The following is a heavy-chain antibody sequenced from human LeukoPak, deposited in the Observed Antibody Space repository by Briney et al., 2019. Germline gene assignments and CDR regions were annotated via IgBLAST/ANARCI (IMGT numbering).Heavy chain of an antibody. CDR1: GFTFSTYA. D-gene: IGHD4-23*01. CDR2: ILYDGSNK. V-gene: IGHV3-30*04. CDR3: AKLGGNVAF. J-gene: IGHJ4*02. Sequence: GGSPRLSCAASGFTFSTYAMHWVRQAPGKGLEWAALILYDGSNKYYADSVKGRFTISRDNSKGTLHLQMNILRAEDTAAYYCAKLGGNVAFWGQGTLVTVSS.